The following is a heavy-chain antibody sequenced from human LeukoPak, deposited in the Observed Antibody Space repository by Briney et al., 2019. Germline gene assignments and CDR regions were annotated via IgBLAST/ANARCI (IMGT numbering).Heavy chain of an antibody. V-gene: IGHV3-30-3*01. Sequence: SLGPPWGTSGFTLRNYSYDWVRPAPGQGVEWVAVISYDGSNKYYADSVKGRFTISRDNSKNTLYLQMNSLRAEDKAVYYCAREEVAGTDYWGQGTLVTISS. CDR2: ISYDGSNK. CDR1: GFTLRNYS. D-gene: IGHD6-19*01. J-gene: IGHJ4*02. CDR3: AREEVAGTDY.